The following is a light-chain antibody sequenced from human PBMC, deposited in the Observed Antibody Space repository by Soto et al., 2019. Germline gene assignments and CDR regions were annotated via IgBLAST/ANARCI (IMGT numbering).Light chain of an antibody. CDR3: QQYNSYRT. J-gene: IGKJ1*01. CDR2: DAS. Sequence: DMQMTQSPSTLSASVGDRVTITCRASQSISSWLAWYQQKPGKAPKXLIYDASSLESGVPSRFSGSGSGTEFTLTISSLQPDDFATYYCQQYNSYRTFGQGTNVDIK. CDR1: QSISSW. V-gene: IGKV1-5*01.